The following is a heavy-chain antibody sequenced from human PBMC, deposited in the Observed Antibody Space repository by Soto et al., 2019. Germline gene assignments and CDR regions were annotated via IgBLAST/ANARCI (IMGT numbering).Heavy chain of an antibody. J-gene: IGHJ6*02. D-gene: IGHD6-6*01. V-gene: IGHV3-30-3*01. CDR1: GFTFSSYA. CDR3: ARDDSSSSGATKNGMDV. CDR2: ISYDGSNK. Sequence: GGSLRLSCAASGFTFSSYAMHWVRQAPGKGLEWVAVISYDGSNKYYADSVKGRFTISRDNSKNTLYLQMNSLRAEDTAVYYCARDDSSSSGATKNGMDVWGQGTTVTVSS.